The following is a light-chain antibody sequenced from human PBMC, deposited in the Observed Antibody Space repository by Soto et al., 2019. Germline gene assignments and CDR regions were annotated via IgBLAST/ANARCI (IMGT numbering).Light chain of an antibody. J-gene: IGKJ4*01. V-gene: IGKV3-20*01. CDR2: GAS. CDR1: QSVGSNY. CDR3: QQYGSAVIT. Sequence: EIVLTQSPGTLSLSPGDRATLSCRASQSVGSNYLAWYQQKPGQAPRLLIYGASIRATGIPDTFSGSGSGTDFSLTISRLEPEDFAVYYCQQYGSAVITFGGGTKVEIK.